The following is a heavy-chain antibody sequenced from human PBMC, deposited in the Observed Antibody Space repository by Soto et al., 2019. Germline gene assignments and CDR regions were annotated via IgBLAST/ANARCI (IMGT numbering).Heavy chain of an antibody. CDR2: INPNSGGT. V-gene: IGHV1-2*04. Sequence: VASVKVSCKASGGTFSSYAISWVRQAPGQGLEWMGGINPNSGGTNYAQKFQGWVTMTRDTSISTAYMELSRLRSDDTAVYYCARVRRDGYNDAFDIWGQGTMVTVS. D-gene: IGHD5-12*01. CDR1: GGTFSSYA. J-gene: IGHJ3*02. CDR3: ARVRRDGYNDAFDI.